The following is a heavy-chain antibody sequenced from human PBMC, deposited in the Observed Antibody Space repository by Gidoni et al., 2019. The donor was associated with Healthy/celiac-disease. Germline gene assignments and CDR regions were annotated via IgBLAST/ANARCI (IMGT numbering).Heavy chain of an antibody. CDR1: GFPFRSYG. J-gene: IGHJ6*03. V-gene: IGHV3-33*01. D-gene: IGHD6-19*01. CDR3: ARDVTVGGWSAGPFMDV. Sequence: QVQLVESGGGVVQPGRSLRLSCAASGFPFRSYGMHWVRQAPGKGLGWVAVIWYDGSNKDYADAVKGRFTISRDNSKNTLYLQMNSLRAEDTAVYYCARDVTVGGWSAGPFMDVWGKGTTVTVSS. CDR2: IWYDGSNK.